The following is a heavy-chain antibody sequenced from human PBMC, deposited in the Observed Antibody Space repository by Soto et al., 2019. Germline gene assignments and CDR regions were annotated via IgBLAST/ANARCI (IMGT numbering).Heavy chain of an antibody. J-gene: IGHJ4*02. CDR2: ISAYNGNT. Sequence: APVKVSCKASGYTFTSYGISWVRQAPGQGLEWMGWISAYNGNTNYAQKLQGRVTMTTDTSTSTAYMELRSLRSDDTAVYYCARDEDCGGDCYSDSWGQGTLVTVSS. D-gene: IGHD2-21*02. CDR3: ARDEDCGGDCYSDS. CDR1: GYTFTSYG. V-gene: IGHV1-18*04.